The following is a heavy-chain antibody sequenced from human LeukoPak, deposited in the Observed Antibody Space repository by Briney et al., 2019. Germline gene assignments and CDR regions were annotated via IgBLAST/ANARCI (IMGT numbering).Heavy chain of an antibody. D-gene: IGHD3-16*01. Sequence: PGGSLRLSCAASGFTFSSYGMSWVRQAPGKGLEWVSAISATGGTTYYADSVKGRFTISRDNSKNTLYLQMNSLRAEDTAVYYCARALFLGDWFDPWGQGTLVTVSS. CDR3: ARALFLGDWFDP. V-gene: IGHV3-23*01. J-gene: IGHJ5*02. CDR1: GFTFSSYG. CDR2: ISATGGTT.